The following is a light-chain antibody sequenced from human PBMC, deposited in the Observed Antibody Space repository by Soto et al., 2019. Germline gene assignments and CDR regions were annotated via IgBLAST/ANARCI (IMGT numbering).Light chain of an antibody. Sequence: DIVMTQSPDSLAVSLGERATINCKSSQSILYSSNNKNYLAWYQQKPGQPPKLLIYWASTRESGVPDRFSGGGAETDFTLTISSLQAEDVAVYYCQQYYSSPTWTFGQGTKVEVK. V-gene: IGKV4-1*01. CDR1: QSILYSSNNKNY. CDR2: WAS. J-gene: IGKJ1*01. CDR3: QQYYSSPTWT.